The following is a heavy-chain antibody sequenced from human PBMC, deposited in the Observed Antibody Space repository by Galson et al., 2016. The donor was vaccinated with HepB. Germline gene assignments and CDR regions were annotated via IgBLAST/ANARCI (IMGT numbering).Heavy chain of an antibody. D-gene: IGHD6-6*01. CDR3: ARGSRQLVAEDY. CDR2: IYHSGNA. V-gene: IGHV4-30-4*01. J-gene: IGHJ4*02. Sequence: TLSLTCSVSGDSISNDDYYWTWIRQPPGKGLECIGYIYHSGNAYYNPSLKHRLTMSIDPSKNQFSLTLTSVTAADTAVYFCARGSRQLVAEDYWGQGTLVTVSS. CDR1: GDSISNDDYY.